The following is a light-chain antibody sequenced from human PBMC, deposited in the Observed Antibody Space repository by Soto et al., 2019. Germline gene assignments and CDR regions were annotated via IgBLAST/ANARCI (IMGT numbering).Light chain of an antibody. Sequence: QSVLTQPASVSGSPGQSITISCTETSSAFGSYDLVSWYQQHPGKAPKLLIYEGTKRPSGVSSRFSGSKSGNTASLTISGLQAEDEADYYCCSNAGINTLVFGGGTKVTVL. CDR2: EGT. CDR1: SSAFGSYDL. CDR3: CSNAGINTLV. J-gene: IGLJ2*01. V-gene: IGLV2-23*01.